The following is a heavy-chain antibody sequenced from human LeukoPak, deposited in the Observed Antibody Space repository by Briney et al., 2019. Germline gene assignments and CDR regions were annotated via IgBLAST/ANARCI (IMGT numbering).Heavy chain of an antibody. Sequence: SGGSLRLSCAASGFTFSGSAMHWVRQASGKGLEWVGRIRSKANSYATAYAASVKGRFTISRDDSKNTAYLQMNSLKTEDTAVYYCTSFTTGVRIAARPSSDYWGQGTLVTVSS. D-gene: IGHD6-6*01. CDR1: GFTFSGSA. CDR3: TSFTTGVRIAARPSSDY. J-gene: IGHJ4*02. V-gene: IGHV3-73*01. CDR2: IRSKANSYAT.